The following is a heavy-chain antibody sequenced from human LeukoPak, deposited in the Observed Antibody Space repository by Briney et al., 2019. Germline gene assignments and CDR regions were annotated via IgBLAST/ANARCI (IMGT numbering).Heavy chain of an antibody. J-gene: IGHJ6*03. Sequence: ASVKVSCKASGYTFTSYDINWVRQATGQGLEWMGWMNPNSGNTGYAQKFQGRVTITRNTSISTAYMELSSLRSEDTAVYYCARGRGSGSYWGDQLQYYMDVWGKGTTVTVSS. CDR2: MNPNSGNT. D-gene: IGHD3-10*01. V-gene: IGHV1-8*03. CDR1: GYTFTSYD. CDR3: ARGRGSGSYWGDQLQYYMDV.